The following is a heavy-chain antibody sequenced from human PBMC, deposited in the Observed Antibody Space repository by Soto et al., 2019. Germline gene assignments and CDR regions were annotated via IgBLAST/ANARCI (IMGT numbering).Heavy chain of an antibody. V-gene: IGHV4-30-4*01. J-gene: IGHJ5*02. CDR2: IYYSGST. CDR1: GGSISSGDYY. D-gene: IGHD3-10*01. Sequence: SETLSLTCTVSGGSISSGDYYWSWIRQPPGEGLEWIGYIYYSGSTYYNPSLKSRVSISVDTSKNQFSLMLSSVTAADTAVYYCARDRRILGSGSYVNWFDPWGQGTLVTV. CDR3: ARDRRILGSGSYVNWFDP.